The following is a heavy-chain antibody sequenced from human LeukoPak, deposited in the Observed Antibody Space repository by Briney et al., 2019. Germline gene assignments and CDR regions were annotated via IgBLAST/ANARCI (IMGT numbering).Heavy chain of an antibody. V-gene: IGHV3-73*01. CDR3: TRHAAAAPFDY. CDR2: IRSKANSYAT. CDR1: GFTFSGSA. J-gene: IGHJ4*02. D-gene: IGHD6-13*01. Sequence: PGGSLRLSCAASGFTFSGSAMYWVRQASGKGLEWVGRIRSKANSYATAYAASVKGRFTISRDDSKNTAYLQMNSLKTEDTAVYYCTRHAAAAPFDYWGQGTLVTVSS.